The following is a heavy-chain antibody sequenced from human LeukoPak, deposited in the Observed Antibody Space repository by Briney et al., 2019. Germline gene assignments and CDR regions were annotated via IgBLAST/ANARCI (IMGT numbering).Heavy chain of an antibody. CDR3: AKDVYSSSWYLGDY. CDR2: ISGSGGST. D-gene: IGHD6-13*01. CDR1: GFTFSSYA. V-gene: IGHV3-23*01. Sequence: GGSLRLSCAASGFTFSSYAMSWVRQAPGKGLEWVSAISGSGGSTYYVDSVKGRFTISRDNSKNTLYLQMNSLRAEDTAVYYCAKDVYSSSWYLGDYWGQGTLVTVSS. J-gene: IGHJ4*02.